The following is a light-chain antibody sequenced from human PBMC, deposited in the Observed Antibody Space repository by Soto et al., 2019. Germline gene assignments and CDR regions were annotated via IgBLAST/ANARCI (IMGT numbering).Light chain of an antibody. CDR3: QQYGSSSWT. V-gene: IGKV3-20*01. CDR1: QSVSRSY. J-gene: IGKJ1*01. CDR2: VTS. Sequence: EIVLPHSPGTLSLSPGERATLSCRASQSVSRSYLAWYQQKPGQAPRLLIYVTSSRATAIPDRFSGSGSGTDFTLTISRLEPEDFAVYYCQQYGSSSWTFGQGTKVEIK.